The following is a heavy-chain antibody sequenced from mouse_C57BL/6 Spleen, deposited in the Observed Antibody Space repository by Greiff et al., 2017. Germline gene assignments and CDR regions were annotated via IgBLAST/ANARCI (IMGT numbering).Heavy chain of an antibody. CDR1: GYTFTSYW. D-gene: IGHD2-5*01. Sequence: VQLQQPGAELVKPGASVKLSCKASGYTFTSYWMHWVKQRPGQGLEWIGMIHPNSGSTNYNEKFKSKATLTVDKSSSTAYMQLSSLTSEDSAVYYCARSEDSNYPVFAYWGQGTLVTVSA. V-gene: IGHV1-64*01. CDR2: IHPNSGST. CDR3: ARSEDSNYPVFAY. J-gene: IGHJ3*01.